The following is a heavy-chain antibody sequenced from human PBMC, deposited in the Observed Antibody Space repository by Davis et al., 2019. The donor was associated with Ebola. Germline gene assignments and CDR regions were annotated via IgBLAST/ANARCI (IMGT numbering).Heavy chain of an antibody. Sequence: SETLSLTCAVSGGSISSGGYSWSWIRQPPGKGLEWIGEINHSGSTNYNPSLKSRVTISVDTSKNQFSLKLSSVTAADTAVYYCARGGYGFDYWGQGTLVTVSS. D-gene: IGHD5-18*01. CDR3: ARGGYGFDY. J-gene: IGHJ4*02. CDR2: INHSGST. CDR1: GGSISSGGYS. V-gene: IGHV4-61*08.